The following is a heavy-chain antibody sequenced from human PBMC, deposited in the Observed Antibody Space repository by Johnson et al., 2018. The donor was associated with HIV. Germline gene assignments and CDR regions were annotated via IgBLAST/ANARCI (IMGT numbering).Heavy chain of an antibody. CDR1: GFTFSSYW. CDR3: AKPYYDFWSGSSPPAG. D-gene: IGHD3-3*01. Sequence: QVQLVESGGGFVQPGGSLRLSCAASGFTFSSYWMHWVRQAPGKGLEWVAVIWFDGSNKYYADSVKCRFTISRDNSKNTLYLQMNSLRAEDTAVYYCAKPYYDFWSGSSPPAGWGQGTMVTVSS. CDR2: IWFDGSNK. J-gene: IGHJ3*01. V-gene: IGHV3-33*06.